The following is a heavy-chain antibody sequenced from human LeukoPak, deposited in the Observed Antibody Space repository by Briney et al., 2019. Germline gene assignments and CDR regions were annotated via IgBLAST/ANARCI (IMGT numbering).Heavy chain of an antibody. D-gene: IGHD4-17*01. Sequence: PSETLSLTCTVSGGSVSSGSYYWSWIRQPPGKGLKWIGYIYYSGSTNYNPSLKSRVTISVDTSKNQFSLKLSSVTAADTAVYYCARKPTTVTSWFDPWGQGTLVTVSS. CDR2: IYYSGST. CDR1: GGSVSSGSYY. CDR3: ARKPTTVTSWFDP. V-gene: IGHV4-61*01. J-gene: IGHJ5*02.